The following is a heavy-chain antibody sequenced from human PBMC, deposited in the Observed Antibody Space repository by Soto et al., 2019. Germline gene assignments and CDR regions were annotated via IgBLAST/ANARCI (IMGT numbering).Heavy chain of an antibody. CDR3: ARAPSYYYDSSGYYYPYYFDY. Sequence: KTSETLSLTCAVYGGSFSGYYWSWIRQPPGKGLEWIGEINHSGSTNYNPSLKSRVTISVDTSKNQFSLKLSSVTAADTAVYYCARAPSYYYDSSGYYYPYYFDYWGQGTLVTVSS. J-gene: IGHJ4*02. D-gene: IGHD3-22*01. V-gene: IGHV4-34*01. CDR1: GGSFSGYY. CDR2: INHSGST.